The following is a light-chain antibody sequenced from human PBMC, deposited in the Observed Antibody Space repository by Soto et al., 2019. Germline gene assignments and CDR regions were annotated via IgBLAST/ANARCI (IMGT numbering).Light chain of an antibody. CDR2: EVS. CDR1: SSDVGGYNY. CDR3: TSYTSSSTSPYV. V-gene: IGLV2-14*01. Sequence: QSVLTQPASVSGSPGQSITISCTGTSSDVGGYNYVSWYQQHPGKAPKLMIYEVSNRPLGVSNRFSGSKSGNTASLTISGLQAEDEADYYCTSYTSSSTSPYVFGTGTKLTVL. J-gene: IGLJ1*01.